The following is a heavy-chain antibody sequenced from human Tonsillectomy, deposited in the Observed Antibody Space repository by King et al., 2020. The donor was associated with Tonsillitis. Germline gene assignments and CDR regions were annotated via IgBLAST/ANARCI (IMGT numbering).Heavy chain of an antibody. V-gene: IGHV4-39*01. CDR2: IYYRGNT. CDR1: GGSISSSSHY. D-gene: IGHD3-22*01. CDR3: VRYDSSGYYDYFDY. Sequence: LQLQESGPGLVKPSETLSLTCTVSGGSISSSSHYWGWIRQPPGKGLEWIGSIYYRGNTYYNPSLKSRVTISVDTSQNQFSLKLSSVTAADRAVYYCVRYDSSGYYDYFDYWGQGTLVTVSS. J-gene: IGHJ4*02.